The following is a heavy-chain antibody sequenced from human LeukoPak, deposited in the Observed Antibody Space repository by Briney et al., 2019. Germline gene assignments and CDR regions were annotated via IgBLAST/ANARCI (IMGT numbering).Heavy chain of an antibody. D-gene: IGHD2-15*01. Sequence: GGSLRLSCAASGFTFSSYGMHWVRQAPGKGLEWVAFIRYDGSNKYYADSVKGRFTISRDNSKNTLYLQMNSRRAEDTAVYYCAKDKFAAPTPDYWGQGTLVTVSS. CDR1: GFTFSSYG. J-gene: IGHJ4*02. CDR2: IRYDGSNK. V-gene: IGHV3-30*02. CDR3: AKDKFAAPTPDY.